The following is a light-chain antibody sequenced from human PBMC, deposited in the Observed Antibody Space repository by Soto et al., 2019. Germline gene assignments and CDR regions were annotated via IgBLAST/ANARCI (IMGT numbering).Light chain of an antibody. Sequence: ETLMPQSPANLSLSPGATATLSCRAGQRINTNLAWYQQKLGQAPRLLIYGASTRATGIPARFSGSVSGTEFTLTISGLQSEEFAVYFCQQYTDRPRTFGQGTKVDIK. CDR1: QRINTN. CDR3: QQYTDRPRT. J-gene: IGKJ1*01. CDR2: GAS. V-gene: IGKV3D-15*01.